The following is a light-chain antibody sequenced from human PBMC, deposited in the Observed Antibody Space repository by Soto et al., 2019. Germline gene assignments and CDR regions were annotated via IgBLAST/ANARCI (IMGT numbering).Light chain of an antibody. J-gene: IGKJ4*01. Sequence: EIVLTQSPVTLSLSPGERATLSCRASQSVSSYLAWYQQRPGQAHRLLIYDAFNRATGIPAKFSGRGSGTDFTLTISSLEPEDFAVYYCQQRSNWPLTFGGGTKVEIK. V-gene: IGKV3-11*01. CDR2: DAF. CDR3: QQRSNWPLT. CDR1: QSVSSY.